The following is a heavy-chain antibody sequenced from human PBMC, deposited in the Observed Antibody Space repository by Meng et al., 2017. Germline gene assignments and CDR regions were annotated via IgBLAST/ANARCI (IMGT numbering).Heavy chain of an antibody. CDR2: IYHSGST. Sequence: SETLSLTCTVSGYSISSGYYWGWIRQPPGKGLEWIGSIYHSGSTYYNPSLKSRVTISVDTSKNQFSLKLSSVTAADTAVYYCARDHDSSGWYSYYYYGMDVWGQGTTVTSP. CDR1: GYSISSGYY. J-gene: IGHJ6*02. V-gene: IGHV4-38-2*02. D-gene: IGHD6-19*01. CDR3: ARDHDSSGWYSYYYYGMDV.